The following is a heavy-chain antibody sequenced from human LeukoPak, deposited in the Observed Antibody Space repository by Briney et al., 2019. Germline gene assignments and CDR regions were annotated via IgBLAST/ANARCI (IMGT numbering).Heavy chain of an antibody. CDR2: IYTSGST. D-gene: IGHD5-18*01. CDR3: SRISPYKYSYGVIHY. J-gene: IGHJ4*02. Sequence: PSETLSLTCTVSGGSISSYYWSWILQPAGKGLEWIGRIYTSGSTNYNPSLKSRVTMSVDTSKNQFSLKLSSVTAADTAVYYCSRISPYKYSYGVIHYWGQGILVTVSS. V-gene: IGHV4-4*07. CDR1: GGSISSYY.